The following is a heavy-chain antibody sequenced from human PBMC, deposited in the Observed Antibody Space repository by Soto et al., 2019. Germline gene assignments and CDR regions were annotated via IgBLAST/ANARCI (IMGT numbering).Heavy chain of an antibody. V-gene: IGHV4-34*01. CDR2: INHSGSS. CDR3: ARGPTHAQVITPDFES. J-gene: IGHJ4*02. D-gene: IGHD3-16*01. Sequence: QVQLQQWGAGLLKPSETLSLTCAVYGGSFSGYYWSWIRQPPGKGLEWIGEINHSGSSNYNPSLNSRVTLSLGTCKNQFSLKRSSVTAPDTAVYYCARGPTHAQVITPDFESWLQGTPVTVSS. CDR1: GGSFSGYY.